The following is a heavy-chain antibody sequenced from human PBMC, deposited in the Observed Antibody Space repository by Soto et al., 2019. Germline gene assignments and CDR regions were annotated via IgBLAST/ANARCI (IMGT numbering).Heavy chain of an antibody. J-gene: IGHJ6*02. V-gene: IGHV3-30*18. Sequence: GGSLRLSCAASGFTFSSYGMHWVRQAPGKGLEWVALISFDGNNKYYADSVKGRFTISRDNSKNTLYLQMNSLRAEDTAVYHCAKSLRVYSYGYRDYYGMDVWGQGTTVTVYS. CDR1: GFTFSSYG. CDR2: ISFDGNNK. D-gene: IGHD5-18*01. CDR3: AKSLRVYSYGYRDYYGMDV.